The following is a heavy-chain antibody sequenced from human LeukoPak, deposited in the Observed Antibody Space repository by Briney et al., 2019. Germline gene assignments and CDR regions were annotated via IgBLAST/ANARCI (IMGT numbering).Heavy chain of an antibody. CDR3: ARKGAYAFDY. Sequence: GGSLRLSXAASGFTFSSYSMNWVRQSPGKGLEWLSSISSNSNYIYYADSLKGRFTSSRDNAKNSLYLQMNSLRVEDTAVYYCARKGAYAFDYWGQGTLVTVSS. CDR2: ISSNSNYI. V-gene: IGHV3-21*01. CDR1: GFTFSSYS. J-gene: IGHJ4*02. D-gene: IGHD5-12*01.